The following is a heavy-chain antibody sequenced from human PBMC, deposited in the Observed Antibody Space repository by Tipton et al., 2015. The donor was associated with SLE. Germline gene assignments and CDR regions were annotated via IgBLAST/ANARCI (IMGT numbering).Heavy chain of an antibody. Sequence: QSGPEVKKPGASVKVSCTASGYTFTNNGISWVRQAPGQGLEWMGWISPHNGNRNYAQKFQDRVTMTTETSTSTAYMELRSLRSDDTAVYYCGRYYDFWSGSGHYYYMDVWGKGTTVTVSS. CDR3: GRYYDFWSGSGHYYYMDV. CDR1: GYTFTNNG. CDR2: ISPHNGNR. V-gene: IGHV1-18*01. J-gene: IGHJ6*03. D-gene: IGHD3-3*01.